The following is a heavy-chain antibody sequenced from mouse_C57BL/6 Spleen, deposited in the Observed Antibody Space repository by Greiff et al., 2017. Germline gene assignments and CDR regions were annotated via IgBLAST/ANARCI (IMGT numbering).Heavy chain of an antibody. CDR1: GFSLTSYG. V-gene: IGHV2-3*01. Sequence: VQVVESGPGLVAPSQSLSITCTASGFSLTSYGVSWVRQPPGKGLEWLGVIWGDGSTNYHSALISRLSISKDNSKTHVVFKLISLQTDDTATYYCAKPEVTTWAMDYWGQGTSVTVSS. CDR2: IWGDGST. CDR3: AKPEVTTWAMDY. D-gene: IGHD2-2*01. J-gene: IGHJ4*01.